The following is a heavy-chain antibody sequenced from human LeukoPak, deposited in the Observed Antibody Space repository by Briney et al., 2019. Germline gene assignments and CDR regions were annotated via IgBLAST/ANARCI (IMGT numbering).Heavy chain of an antibody. CDR2: ISYDGSNK. Sequence: PGGSLRLSCEASGFTFSSAWMSWVRQAPGKGLEWVAVISYDGSNKYYADSVKGRFTISRDNSKNTLYLQMNSLRAEDTAVYYCAKGAAGTYYFDYWGQGTLVTVSS. V-gene: IGHV3-30*18. CDR1: GFTFSSAW. CDR3: AKGAAGTYYFDY. D-gene: IGHD3-10*01. J-gene: IGHJ4*02.